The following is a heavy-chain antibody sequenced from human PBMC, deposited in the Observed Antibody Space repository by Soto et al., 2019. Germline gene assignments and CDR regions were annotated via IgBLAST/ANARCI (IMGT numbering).Heavy chain of an antibody. J-gene: IGHJ4*02. D-gene: IGHD1-26*01. CDR1: GFTFSSYA. CDR2: ISVRGGST. Sequence: EVQLLESGGGLVQPGGSLRLSCAASGFTFSSYAMSWVRQAPGKGLEWVSAISVRGGSTFYADSVKGRFTISRDNSKNTLFLQMNSLRAEDTAVYYCAKSPSGSYYVGWDYWGQGTLVTVSS. V-gene: IGHV3-23*01. CDR3: AKSPSGSYYVGWDY.